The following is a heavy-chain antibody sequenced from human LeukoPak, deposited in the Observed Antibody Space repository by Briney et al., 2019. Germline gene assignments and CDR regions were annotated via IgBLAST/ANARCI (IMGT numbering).Heavy chain of an antibody. CDR3: ATAKDSSGYYYRPSEYFQH. J-gene: IGHJ1*01. D-gene: IGHD3-22*01. CDR1: GYTLTELS. V-gene: IGHV1-24*01. Sequence: GASVKVSCKVSGYTLTELSIHWVRQAPGKGLEWMGGFDPEDGETIYAQKFQGRVTMPEDTSTDTAYMELSSLRSEDTAVHYCATAKDSSGYYYRPSEYFQHWGQGTLATVSS. CDR2: FDPEDGET.